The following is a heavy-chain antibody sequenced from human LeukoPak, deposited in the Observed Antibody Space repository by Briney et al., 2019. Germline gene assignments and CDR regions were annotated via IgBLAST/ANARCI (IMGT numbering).Heavy chain of an antibody. Sequence: ASVKVSCKVSGYTLTELSMHWVRQAPGKGLEWMGGFDPEDGETIYAQKFQGRVTMTEDTSTDTAYMELSSLRSEDTAVYYCATASIAVAGTIADSWFDHWGQGTLVTVSS. J-gene: IGHJ5*02. CDR2: FDPEDGET. CDR3: ATASIAVAGTIADSWFDH. CDR1: GYTLTELS. D-gene: IGHD6-19*01. V-gene: IGHV1-24*01.